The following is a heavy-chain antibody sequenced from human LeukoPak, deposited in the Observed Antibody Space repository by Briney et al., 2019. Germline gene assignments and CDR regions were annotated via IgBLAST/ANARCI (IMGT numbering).Heavy chain of an antibody. CDR3: AGRYSYGLYGMDV. CDR2: IGTAGDT. Sequence: GGSLRLSCAASGFTFSSYDMHWVRQATGKGLEWVSAIGTAGDTYYPGSVKGRFTISRENAKNSLYLQMNSLRAGDTAVYYCAGRYSYGLYGMDVWGQGTTVTVSS. CDR1: GFTFSSYD. J-gene: IGHJ6*02. D-gene: IGHD5-18*01. V-gene: IGHV3-13*01.